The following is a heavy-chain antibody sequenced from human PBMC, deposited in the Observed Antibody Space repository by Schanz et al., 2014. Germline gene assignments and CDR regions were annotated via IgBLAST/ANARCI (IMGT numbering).Heavy chain of an antibody. Sequence: QVQLQESGPGLVKPSQTLSLTCAVSGDSISGGGYSWSWIRQAPGGGLEWIGYIYYRGTTHYNPSLESRVTISIDKSTDQLSLRLTSVTAADTAVYYCYGMDVWGQGTTVTVSS. CDR2: IYYRGTT. CDR1: GDSISGGGYS. V-gene: IGHV4-30-4*07. J-gene: IGHJ6*02. CDR3: YGMDV.